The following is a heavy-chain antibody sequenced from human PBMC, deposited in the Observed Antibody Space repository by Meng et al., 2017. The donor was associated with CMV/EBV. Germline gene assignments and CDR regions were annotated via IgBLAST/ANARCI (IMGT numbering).Heavy chain of an antibody. D-gene: IGHD6-13*01. CDR2: ISWDGGGT. CDR3: AKGLDGSSSPFDY. CDR1: GFTFDDYT. V-gene: IGHV3-43*01. Sequence: GESLKISCAASGFTFDDYTMHWVRQAPGKGLEWVSLISWDGGGTDYADSVKGRFTISRDNSKNSLFLQMNSLRTEDTALYYCAKGLDGSSSPFDYWGQGTLVTVSS. J-gene: IGHJ4*02.